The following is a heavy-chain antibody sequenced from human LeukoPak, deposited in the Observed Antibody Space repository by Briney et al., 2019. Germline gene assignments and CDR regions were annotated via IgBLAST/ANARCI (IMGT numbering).Heavy chain of an antibody. CDR3: ARDRGIAAAPLPFDY. J-gene: IGHJ4*02. D-gene: IGHD6-13*01. CDR1: GFTFSSYE. Sequence: PGGSLRLSCAATGFTFSSYEMNWVRQAPGKGLEWVSSISSSSSYIYYADSVKGRFTISRDNAKNSLYLQMNSLRAEDTAVYYCARDRGIAAAPLPFDYWGQGTLVTVSS. V-gene: IGHV3-21*01. CDR2: ISSSSSYI.